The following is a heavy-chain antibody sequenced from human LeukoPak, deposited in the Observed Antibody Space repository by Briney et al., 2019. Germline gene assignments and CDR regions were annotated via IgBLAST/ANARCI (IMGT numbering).Heavy chain of an antibody. Sequence: SETLSLTRTVSGGSISRRGYFWGWIRQPPGKGLEWMGSMYYRGKTYYNPSLKGRLTISADTSKNHFSLDLSSVTASDTAVYYCARQYYELLTCFSSDVFDFCGQGTLVTVSS. CDR2: MYYRGKT. CDR1: GGSISRRGYF. CDR3: ARQYYELLTCFSSDVFDF. V-gene: IGHV4-39*01. J-gene: IGHJ3*01. D-gene: IGHD3-9*01.